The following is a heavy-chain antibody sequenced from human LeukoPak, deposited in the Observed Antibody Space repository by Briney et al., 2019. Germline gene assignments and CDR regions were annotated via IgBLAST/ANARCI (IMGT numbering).Heavy chain of an antibody. D-gene: IGHD3-10*01. Sequence: GGSLRLSCAASGFTFSSYAMSWVRQAPGKGLEWVSAISGSGGSTYYADSVKGRFTISRDNSKNTLYLQMNSLRSDDTAVYYCTRDGGDYGASGSYPDYWGQGTLVTVSS. CDR2: ISGSGGST. V-gene: IGHV3-23*01. CDR3: TRDGGDYGASGSYPDY. J-gene: IGHJ4*02. CDR1: GFTFSSYA.